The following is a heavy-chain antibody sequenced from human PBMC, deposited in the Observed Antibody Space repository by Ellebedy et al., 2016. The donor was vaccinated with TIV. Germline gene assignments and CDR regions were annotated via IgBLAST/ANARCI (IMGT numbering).Heavy chain of an antibody. Sequence: MPSETLSLTCTVSGGSISSYYWSWIRQPPGKGLEWIGEINHSGSTNYNPSLKSRVTISVDTSKNQFSLKLSSVTAADTAVYYCARGPDSWYWYFDLWGRGTLVTVSS. CDR2: INHSGST. CDR3: ARGPDSWYWYFDL. V-gene: IGHV4-34*01. J-gene: IGHJ2*01. D-gene: IGHD3-3*01. CDR1: GGSISSYY.